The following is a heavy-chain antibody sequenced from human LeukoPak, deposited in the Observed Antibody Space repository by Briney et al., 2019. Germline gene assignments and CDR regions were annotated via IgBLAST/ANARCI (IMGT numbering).Heavy chain of an antibody. CDR3: AKDCVGVRGVIYY. Sequence: PGGSLRLSCAASGFTFSSYAMRWVRQAPGKGLEWVSVISGSGGSTYYADSVKGRFTISSDNSKNTLYVQMNSLRAGGRDVYYCAKDCVGVRGVIYYWGQGALVTVSS. CDR1: GFTFSSYA. V-gene: IGHV3-23*01. D-gene: IGHD3-10*01. J-gene: IGHJ4*02. CDR2: ISGSGGST.